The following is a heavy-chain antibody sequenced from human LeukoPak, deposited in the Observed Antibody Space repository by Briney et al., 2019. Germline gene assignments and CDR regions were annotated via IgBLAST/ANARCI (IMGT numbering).Heavy chain of an antibody. CDR3: ARDRRYFDWLFDYFDY. J-gene: IGHJ4*02. Sequence: GASVQVSCQASGYTFTSYGISWVRQAPGQGLEWMGWISVYNGNTKYVQKFQGRVTMTRDMSTSTVYMELSSLRSEDTAVYYCARDRRYFDWLFDYFDYWGQGTLVTVSS. CDR1: GYTFTSYG. V-gene: IGHV1-18*01. CDR2: ISVYNGNT. D-gene: IGHD3-9*01.